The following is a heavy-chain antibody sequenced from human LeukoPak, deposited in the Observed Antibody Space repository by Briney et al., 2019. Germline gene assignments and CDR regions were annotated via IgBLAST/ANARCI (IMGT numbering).Heavy chain of an antibody. V-gene: IGHV3-53*01. D-gene: IGHD3-10*01. CDR2: IYSGGST. Sequence: PGGSLRLSCAASGLTVSSNYMSWVRQAPGKGLEWVSVIYSGGSTYYADSVKGRFTISRDNSKNTLYLQMNSLRAEDTAVYYCASLFGHTMVRGVRDYWFDPWGQGTLVTVSS. CDR1: GLTVSSNY. J-gene: IGHJ5*02. CDR3: ASLFGHTMVRGVRDYWFDP.